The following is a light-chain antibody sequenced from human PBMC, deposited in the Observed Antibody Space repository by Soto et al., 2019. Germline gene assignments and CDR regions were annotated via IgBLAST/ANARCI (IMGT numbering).Light chain of an antibody. V-gene: IGKV3-11*01. CDR2: DAS. CDR3: QQRSNWRRLT. Sequence: EIVLTQSPATLSLSPGDRATLSCRASQSISSYLAWYQQKPGQAPRLLIYDASNRATGIPARFSGSGSGTDFTLTIRSLEPEDFAVYYCQQRSNWRRLTFGGGTKVEIK. J-gene: IGKJ4*01. CDR1: QSISSY.